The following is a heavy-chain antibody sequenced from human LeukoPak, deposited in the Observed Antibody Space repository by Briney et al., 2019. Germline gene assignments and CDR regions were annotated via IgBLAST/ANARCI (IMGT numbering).Heavy chain of an antibody. CDR2: INPSGGST. CDR1: GYTFTSYY. J-gene: IGHJ4*02. V-gene: IGHV1-46*01. CDR3: ARDHYYDSSGYYEGYFDY. D-gene: IGHD3-22*01. Sequence: ASVKVSCKASGYTFTSYYMHWVRQAPGQGLEWMGLINPSGGSTNYAQKFQGRVTMTRDTSTSTVYMELSSLRSEDTAVYYCARDHYYDSSGYYEGYFDYWGQGTLVTVSS.